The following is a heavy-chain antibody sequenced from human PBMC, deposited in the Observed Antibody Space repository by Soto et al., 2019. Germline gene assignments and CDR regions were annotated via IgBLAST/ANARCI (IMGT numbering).Heavy chain of an antibody. CDR1: GFTFSSYG. V-gene: IGHV3-30*18. CDR3: AKEAETMMGYYYYYYMDV. D-gene: IGHD3-16*01. Sequence: GGSLRLSCAASGFTFSSYGMHWVRQAPGKGLEWVAVISYDGSNKYYADSVKGRFTISRDNSKNTRYLQMNSLRAEDTAVYYCAKEAETMMGYYYYYYMDVWGKGTTVTVSS. J-gene: IGHJ6*03. CDR2: ISYDGSNK.